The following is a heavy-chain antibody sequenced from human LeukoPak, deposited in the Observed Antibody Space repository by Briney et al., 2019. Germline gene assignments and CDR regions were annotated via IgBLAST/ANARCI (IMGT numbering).Heavy chain of an antibody. D-gene: IGHD6-13*01. Sequence: ASVKVSCKASGYTFTSYYMHWVRQAPGQGLEWMGIINPSGGSTSYAQKFQGRVTMTRDTSTSTVYMELSSLRSEDTAVYYCARDYGALASSRLEYYFDYWGQGTLVTASS. CDR3: ARDYGALASSRLEYYFDY. CDR2: INPSGGST. J-gene: IGHJ4*02. V-gene: IGHV1-46*01. CDR1: GYTFTSYY.